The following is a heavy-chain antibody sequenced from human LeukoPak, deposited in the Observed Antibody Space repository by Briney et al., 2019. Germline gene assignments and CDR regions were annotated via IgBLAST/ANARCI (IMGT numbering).Heavy chain of an antibody. V-gene: IGHV3-11*01. CDR2: ISSSGSTI. CDR3: ARAGYCSSTSSYYGAYYYYYGMDV. D-gene: IGHD2-2*01. J-gene: IGHJ6*02. Sequence: GGSLRLSCAASGFTFSDYYMSWIRQAPGKGLEWVSYISSSGSTIYYADSVKGRFTISRDNAKNSLYLQMNSLSAEDTAVYYCARAGYCSSTSSYYGAYYYYYGMDVWGQGTTVTVSS. CDR1: GFTFSDYY.